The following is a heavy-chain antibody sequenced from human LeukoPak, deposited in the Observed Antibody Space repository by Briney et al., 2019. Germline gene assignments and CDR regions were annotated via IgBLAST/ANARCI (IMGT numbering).Heavy chain of an antibody. D-gene: IGHD1-1*01. CDR3: SRGAVVAGATVGGY. CDR2: INTDGSTT. V-gene: IGHV3-74*01. Sequence: PGGSLRLSCAASGFTFSNYWMHWVRQALGKGLVWVSRINTDGSTTTYADSVKGRFTISRDNAKNTLYLQMNSLRAEDTAVYYCSRGAVVAGATVGGYWGQGTLVTVSS. CDR1: GFTFSNYW. J-gene: IGHJ4*02.